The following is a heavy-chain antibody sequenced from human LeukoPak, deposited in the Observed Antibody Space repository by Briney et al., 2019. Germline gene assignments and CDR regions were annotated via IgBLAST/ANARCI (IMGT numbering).Heavy chain of an antibody. CDR3: ASMEWDPVTSEKGVDY. D-gene: IGHD3-3*01. Sequence: ASVKVSCKASGYTFTSYDINWVRQAPGQGLEWMGRIIPILGIANYAQKFQGRVTITADKSTSTAYMELSSLRSEDTAVYYCASMEWDPVTSEKGVDYWGQGTLVTVSS. CDR1: GYTFTSYD. J-gene: IGHJ4*02. V-gene: IGHV1-69*10. CDR2: IIPILGIA.